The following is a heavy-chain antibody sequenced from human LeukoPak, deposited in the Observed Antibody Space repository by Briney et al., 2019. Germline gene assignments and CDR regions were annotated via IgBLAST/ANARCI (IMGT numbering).Heavy chain of an antibody. CDR3: ARHGSVVVRGDWFDP. D-gene: IGHD3-22*01. CDR1: GGSISSYY. CDR2: IYYSGST. J-gene: IGHJ5*02. V-gene: IGHV4-59*08. Sequence: PSETLFLTCTVSGGSISSYYWSWIRQPPGKGLEWIGYIYYSGSTNYNPSLKSRVTISVDTSKNQFSLKLSSVTAADTAVYYCARHGSVVVRGDWFDPWGQGTLVTVSS.